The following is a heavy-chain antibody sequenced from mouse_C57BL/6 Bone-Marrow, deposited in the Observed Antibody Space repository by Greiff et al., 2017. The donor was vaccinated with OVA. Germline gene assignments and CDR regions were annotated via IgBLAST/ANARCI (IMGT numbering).Heavy chain of an antibody. J-gene: IGHJ3*01. Sequence: VQLQQSGTVLARPGASVKMSCKTSGYTFTSYWMHWVKQRPGQGLEWIGAIYPGNSDTSYNQKFKGKAKLTAVTSASTAYMELSSLTNEDSAVYYCTGLLLRYPWFAYWGQGTLVTVSA. D-gene: IGHD1-1*01. V-gene: IGHV1-5*01. CDR3: TGLLLRYPWFAY. CDR2: IYPGNSDT. CDR1: GYTFTSYW.